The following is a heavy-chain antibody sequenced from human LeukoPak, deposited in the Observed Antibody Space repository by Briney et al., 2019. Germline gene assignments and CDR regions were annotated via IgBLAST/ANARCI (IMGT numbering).Heavy chain of an antibody. V-gene: IGHV1-8*01. J-gene: IGHJ5*02. CDR2: MNPNSGNT. D-gene: IGHD3-10*01. Sequence: GASVKVSCKASGYTFTSYDINWVRQATGQGLEWMGWMNPNSGNTGYAQKLQGRVTMTRNTSTSTAYMELSSLRSEDTAVYYCAPTLDYYGSGSGFDPWGQGTLVTVSS. CDR1: GYTFTSYD. CDR3: APTLDYYGSGSGFDP.